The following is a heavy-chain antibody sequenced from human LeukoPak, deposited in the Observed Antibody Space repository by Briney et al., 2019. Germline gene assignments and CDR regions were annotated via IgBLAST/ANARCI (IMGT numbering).Heavy chain of an antibody. CDR2: IKEDGSEK. Sequence: GGSLRLSCEASGFTFSTYWMTWVRQAPGKGLEWVANIKEDGSEKSYVASVKGRFTISKDNAKNSLYLQMNSLRAEDTAVYYCARIHSGSYYMGFDYWGQGALVTVSS. V-gene: IGHV3-7*01. CDR1: GFTFSTYW. D-gene: IGHD1-26*01. J-gene: IGHJ4*02. CDR3: ARIHSGSYYMGFDY.